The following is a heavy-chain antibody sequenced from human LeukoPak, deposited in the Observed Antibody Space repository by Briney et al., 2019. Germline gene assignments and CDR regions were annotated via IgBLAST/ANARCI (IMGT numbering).Heavy chain of an antibody. V-gene: IGHV3-23*01. CDR1: GFTFTNAW. D-gene: IGHD3-22*01. Sequence: GGSLRLSCAASGFTFTNAWMSWVRQAPGKGLEWVSAISGSGGSTYYADSVKGRFTISRDNSKNTLYLQMNSLRAEDTAVYYCAKSPPYYYDSSGYYGGPWYFDLWGRGTLVTVSS. CDR3: AKSPPYYYDSSGYYGGPWYFDL. CDR2: ISGSGGST. J-gene: IGHJ2*01.